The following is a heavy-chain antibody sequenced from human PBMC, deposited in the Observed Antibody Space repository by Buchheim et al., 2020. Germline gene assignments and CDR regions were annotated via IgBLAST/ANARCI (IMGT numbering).Heavy chain of an antibody. CDR1: GFTFSSYW. J-gene: IGHJ1*01. Sequence: EVQLVESGGALVQPGGSLRLSCAASGFTFSSYWMSWVRQAPGKGLEWVANIKQDGSEKYYVDSVKGRFTISRDNAKNSLYLQMNSLRAEDTAVYYCARVGPYYDFWSGYYTEYFQHWGQGTL. V-gene: IGHV3-7*01. CDR2: IKQDGSEK. D-gene: IGHD3-3*01. CDR3: ARVGPYYDFWSGYYTEYFQH.